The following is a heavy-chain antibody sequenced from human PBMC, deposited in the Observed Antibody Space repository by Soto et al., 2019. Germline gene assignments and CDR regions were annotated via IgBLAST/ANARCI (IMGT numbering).Heavy chain of an antibody. CDR1: GGSISGSSYY. CDR3: ARGHPFGR. D-gene: IGHD3-3*01. J-gene: IGHJ4*02. V-gene: IGHV4-39*07. Sequence: PSETLSLTCTVSGGSISGSSYYWGWIRQPPGKGLEWIGYIYHSGSTYYNPSLKSRVTISVDRSKNQFSLKLSSVTAADTAVYYCARGHPFGRWGQGTLVTVSS. CDR2: IYHSGST.